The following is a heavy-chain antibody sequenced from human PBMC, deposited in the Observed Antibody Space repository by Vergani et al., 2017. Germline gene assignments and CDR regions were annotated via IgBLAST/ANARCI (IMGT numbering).Heavy chain of an antibody. CDR3: TADPLYCCDGTCYWLRDHHYYGMDV. V-gene: IGHV3-15*07. CDR1: GFSFRNAW. D-gene: IGHD2-15*01. CDR2: IKRRFDGGIT. Sequence: EVQLVESGGGIVKPGGSLRLSCVASGFSFRNAWMNWVRRTPGKGLEWVGRIKRRFDGGITDYDAAVKGRFTISRDDSKNTLFLQMNGLKTEDIGVYYCTADPLYCCDGTCYWLRDHHYYGMDVWGQGTMVTVSS. J-gene: IGHJ6*02.